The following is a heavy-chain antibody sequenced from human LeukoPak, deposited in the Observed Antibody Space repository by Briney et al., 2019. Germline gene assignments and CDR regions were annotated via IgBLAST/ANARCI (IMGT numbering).Heavy chain of an antibody. CDR2: ISYDGSNK. V-gene: IGHV3-30-3*01. D-gene: IGHD2-15*01. Sequence: GGSLRLSCAASGFTFSSYAMHWVRQAPGKGLEWVAVISYDGSNKYYADSVKGRFTVSRDNSKNTLYLQMNSLRAEDTAVYYCARCSGGSCYAFDYWGQGTLVTVSS. CDR1: GFTFSSYA. J-gene: IGHJ4*02. CDR3: ARCSGGSCYAFDY.